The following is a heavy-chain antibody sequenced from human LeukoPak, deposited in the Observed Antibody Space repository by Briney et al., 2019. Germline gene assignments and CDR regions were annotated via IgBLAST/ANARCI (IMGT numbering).Heavy chain of an antibody. J-gene: IGHJ4*02. D-gene: IGHD3-22*01. Sequence: GGSLRLSCAASGFTFSSYSMNWVRQAPGKGLEWVSSISSSSSYIYYADSVKGRFTISRDSAKNSLYLQMNSLRAEDTAVYYCARDLDYYDSSGQIDYWGQGTLVAVSS. CDR1: GFTFSSYS. CDR3: ARDLDYYDSSGQIDY. V-gene: IGHV3-21*01. CDR2: ISSSSSYI.